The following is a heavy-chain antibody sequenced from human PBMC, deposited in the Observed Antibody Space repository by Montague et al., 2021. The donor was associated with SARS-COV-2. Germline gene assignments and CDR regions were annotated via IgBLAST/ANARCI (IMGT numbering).Heavy chain of an antibody. V-gene: IGHV4-34*01. CDR3: ARGPRITMIVVVITDIWFDP. J-gene: IGHJ5*02. CDR1: GGSVSDYY. CDR2: INHSGST. Sequence: SETLSLTCAVYGGSVSDYYWSWIRQPPGKGLEWIGEINHSGSTNXYPSLKSRVTTSVDTSKNQFSLKLTSVTAAGTAVYYCARGPRITMIVVVITDIWFDPWGQGTLVTVSS. D-gene: IGHD3-22*01.